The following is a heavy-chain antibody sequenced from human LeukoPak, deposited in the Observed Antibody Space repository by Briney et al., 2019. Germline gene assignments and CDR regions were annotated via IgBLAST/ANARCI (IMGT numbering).Heavy chain of an antibody. D-gene: IGHD3-9*01. CDR1: GFTFSSYA. CDR3: ASSPADILTGQYYYYGMDV. J-gene: IGHJ6*02. Sequence: PGGSLRLSCAASGFTFSSYAMHWVRQAPGKGLEWVAVISYDGSNKYYADSVKGRFTISRDNSKNSLYLQMNSLRAEDTAVYYCASSPADILTGQYYYYGMDVWGQGTTVTVSS. CDR2: ISYDGSNK. V-gene: IGHV3-30*14.